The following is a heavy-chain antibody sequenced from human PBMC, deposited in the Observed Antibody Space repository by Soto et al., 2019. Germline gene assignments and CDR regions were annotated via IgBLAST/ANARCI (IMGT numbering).Heavy chain of an antibody. D-gene: IGHD2-21*02. CDR3: AREDDGGDRDYYGLDV. V-gene: IGHV5-10-1*01. CDR1: GYSFTCYW. J-gene: IGHJ6*02. CDR2: IDPSDSYT. Sequence: GESLKISCKGSGYSFTCYWVSWVRQMPGKGLEWMGRIDPSDSYTNYSPSFQGHVTISADKSISTAYLQLSSVTAADTAVYFCAREDDGGDRDYYGLDVWGQGTTLTVSS.